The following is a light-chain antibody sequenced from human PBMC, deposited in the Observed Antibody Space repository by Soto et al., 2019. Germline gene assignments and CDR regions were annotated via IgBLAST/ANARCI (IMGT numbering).Light chain of an antibody. CDR1: SIDVGSYIL. V-gene: IGLV2-23*01. CDR3: CSYAGNSNWV. J-gene: IGLJ2*01. CDR2: EGT. Sequence: QSALTQPASMSGSPGQSITISCTGTSIDVGSYILVSWYQQHPGKAPKLMIYEGTKRPSGVSNRFSGSTSGNTASLTISGLQGEDDADYYCCSYAGNSNWVFGGGTKLTVL.